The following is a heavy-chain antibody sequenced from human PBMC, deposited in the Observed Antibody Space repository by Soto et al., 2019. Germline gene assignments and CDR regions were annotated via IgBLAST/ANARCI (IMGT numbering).Heavy chain of an antibody. V-gene: IGHV3-48*02. CDR3: GGHHDTSGCCPHL. D-gene: IGHD6-19*01. J-gene: IGHJ4*02. CDR2: ISSSGNTI. CDR1: GFTFSSYS. Sequence: EVQLVASGGGLVQPGGSLRLSCAASGFTFSSYSMNWVRQAPGKGLEWLSYISSSGNTIYYADSVKGRFTISREKATNSLYLQMSGLGDDDTAVYYCGGHHDTSGCCPHLWGQGTLVTVSS.